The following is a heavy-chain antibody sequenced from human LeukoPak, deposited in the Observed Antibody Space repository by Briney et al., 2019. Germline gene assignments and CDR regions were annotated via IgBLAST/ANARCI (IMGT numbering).Heavy chain of an antibody. V-gene: IGHV4-39*01. D-gene: IGHD5-12*01. CDR2: IDHSGNT. J-gene: IGHJ5*02. Sequence: KPSETLSLTCNASGGSIGSRSFYWGWIRQPPGQGLEFIGSIDHSGNTNYNSSLKSRVTISADTSRNQFSLKLRSVTAADTAVYYCARRTSGGYSGYIDRWGLGTLVTVSS. CDR1: GGSIGSRSFY. CDR3: ARRTSGGYSGYIDR.